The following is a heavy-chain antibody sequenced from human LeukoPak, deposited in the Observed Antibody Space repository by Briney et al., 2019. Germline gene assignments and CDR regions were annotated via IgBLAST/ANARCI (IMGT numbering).Heavy chain of an antibody. J-gene: IGHJ4*02. CDR2: IYYSGST. CDR1: GGSISSGDYY. Sequence: SQTLSLTCTVSGGSISSGDYYWSWIRQPPGKGLEWIGYIYYSGSTYYNPSLKSRVTISVDTYKNQFSLKLSSVTAADTAVYYCARVLVVVVAADYWGQGTLVTVSS. V-gene: IGHV4-30-4*08. D-gene: IGHD2-15*01. CDR3: ARVLVVVVAADY.